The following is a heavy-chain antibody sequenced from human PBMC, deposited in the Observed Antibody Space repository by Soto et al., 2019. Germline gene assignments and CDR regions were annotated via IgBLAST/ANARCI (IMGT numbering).Heavy chain of an antibody. J-gene: IGHJ6*02. V-gene: IGHV3-30-3*01. CDR3: ARQLVPTAVYYYYGMDV. CDR1: GFTFSNYA. CDR2: ISSDGSNK. D-gene: IGHD4-4*01. Sequence: QVQLVESGGGVVQPGRSLRLSCAASGFTFSNYAMHWVRQAPGKGLEWVAVISSDGSNKYYADSVKGRVTISRDNSKNPLYLQMNSLRAEDTAVYYCARQLVPTAVYYYYGMDVWGQGTAVTVSS.